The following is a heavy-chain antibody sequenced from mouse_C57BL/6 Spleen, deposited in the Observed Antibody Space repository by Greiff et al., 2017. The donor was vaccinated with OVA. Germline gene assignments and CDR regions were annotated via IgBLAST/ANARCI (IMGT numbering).Heavy chain of an antibody. Sequence: EVKLMESEGGLVQPGSSMKLSCTASGFTFSDYYMAWVRQVPEKGLEWVANINYDGSSTYYLDSLKSRFIISRDNAKNILYLQMSSLKSEDTATYYCAREGTGLDYWGQGTTLTVSS. CDR2: INYDGSST. D-gene: IGHD4-1*01. V-gene: IGHV5-16*01. CDR3: AREGTGLDY. CDR1: GFTFSDYY. J-gene: IGHJ2*01.